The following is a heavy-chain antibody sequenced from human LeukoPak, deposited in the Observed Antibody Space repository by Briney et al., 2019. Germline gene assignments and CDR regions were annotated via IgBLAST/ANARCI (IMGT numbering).Heavy chain of an antibody. CDR3: ARSVTTRPWGAFDI. J-gene: IGHJ3*02. CDR2: IYSGGST. CDR1: GFTFSSYG. V-gene: IGHV3-53*01. Sequence: PGRSLRLSCAASGFTFSSYGMHWVRQAPGKGLEWVSVIYSGGSTYYADSVKGRFTTSRDNSKNTLYLQMNSLRAEDTAVYYCARSVTTRPWGAFDIWGQGTMVTVSS. D-gene: IGHD7-27*01.